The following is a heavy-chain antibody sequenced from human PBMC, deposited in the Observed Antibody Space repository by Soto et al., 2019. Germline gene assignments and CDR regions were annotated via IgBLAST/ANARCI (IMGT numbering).Heavy chain of an antibody. V-gene: IGHV5-51*01. Sequence: GESLKISCKGSGYSFTSYWIGWVRQMPGKGLEWMGIIYPGDSDTRYSPSFQGQVTISADKSISTAYLQSSSLKASDTAMYYCASRGYYYDSSGYYPDAFDIWGQGTMVTVS. CDR1: GYSFTSYW. CDR2: IYPGDSDT. D-gene: IGHD3-22*01. CDR3: ASRGYYYDSSGYYPDAFDI. J-gene: IGHJ3*02.